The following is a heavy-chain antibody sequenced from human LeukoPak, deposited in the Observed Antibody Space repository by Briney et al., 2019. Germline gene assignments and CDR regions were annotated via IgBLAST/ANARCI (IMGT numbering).Heavy chain of an antibody. D-gene: IGHD3-10*01. CDR1: GYSISSGYY. V-gene: IGHV4-38-2*02. Sequence: SETLSLTCIVSGYSISSGYYWGWIRQPPGKGLEWIGSIYHSGSTYYNPSLKSRVTISVDTSKNQFSLKVSSVTAADTAVYYCARTPERERLWFGERQLHQDHYHYMGVWGKGTTVTISS. J-gene: IGHJ6*03. CDR2: IYHSGST. CDR3: ARTPERERLWFGERQLHQDHYHYMGV.